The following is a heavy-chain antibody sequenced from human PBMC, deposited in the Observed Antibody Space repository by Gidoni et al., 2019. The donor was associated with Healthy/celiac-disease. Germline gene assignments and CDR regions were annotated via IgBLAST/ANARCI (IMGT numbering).Heavy chain of an antibody. CDR2: IDWDDDK. J-gene: IGHJ6*02. V-gene: IGHV2-70*15. CDR3: ARMRGYCSSTSCYYYYGMDV. D-gene: IGHD2-2*03. Sequence: QVTLRESGPALVKPTPTLTLTCPFSGFSLSTSGMCLSWIRQPPGKALEWLARIDWDDDKYYSTSLKTRLTISKDTSKNQVVLTMTNMDPVDTATYYCARMRGYCSSTSCYYYYGMDVWGQGTTVTVSS. CDR1: GFSLSTSGMC.